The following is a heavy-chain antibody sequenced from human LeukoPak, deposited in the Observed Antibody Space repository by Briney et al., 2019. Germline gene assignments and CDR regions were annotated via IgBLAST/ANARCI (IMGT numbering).Heavy chain of an antibody. CDR3: ARATVVSPNY. V-gene: IGHV3-21*04. Sequence: GGSLRLSCAASGFTFSSYSMNWVRQAPGKGLEWVSSISSSSSYIYYVDSVKGRFTISRDNAKNSLYLQMNSLRAEDTAVYYCARATVVSPNYWGQGTLVTVSS. J-gene: IGHJ4*02. CDR1: GFTFSSYS. D-gene: IGHD4-23*01. CDR2: ISSSSSYI.